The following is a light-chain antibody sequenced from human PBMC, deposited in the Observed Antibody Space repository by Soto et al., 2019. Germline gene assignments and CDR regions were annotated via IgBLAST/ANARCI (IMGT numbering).Light chain of an antibody. V-gene: IGKV3-15*01. CDR1: QSISSN. CDR3: QQYDSWPRT. CDR2: GAY. J-gene: IGKJ1*01. Sequence: EIVMTQSPGTLSVSPGERATLSCRASQSISSNLVWYQQKPGQAPRLLIYGAYARATGIPARFSGSGSGTEFTLTISSLQSEDFAVYYCQQYDSWPRTFGRGTKVEIK.